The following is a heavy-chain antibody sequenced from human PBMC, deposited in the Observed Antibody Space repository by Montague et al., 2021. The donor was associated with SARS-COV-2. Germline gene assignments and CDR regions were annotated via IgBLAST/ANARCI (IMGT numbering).Heavy chain of an antibody. V-gene: IGHV4-38-2*01. D-gene: IGHD5-12*01. CDR1: GFSISSGFY. CDR2: VYHSGYT. CDR3: ARRGYTGSDYFDY. J-gene: IGHJ4*02. Sequence: SETLSLTCSVSGFSISSGFYWAWIRQSPGKGPEWIGTVYHSGYTXYNPSLKGRVTVSIDTSKNQFSLTVTSVTAADTAVYFCARRGYTGSDYFDYWAREPWSPSPQ.